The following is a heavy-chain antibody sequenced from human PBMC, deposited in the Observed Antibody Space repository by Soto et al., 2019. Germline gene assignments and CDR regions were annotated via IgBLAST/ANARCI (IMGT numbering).Heavy chain of an antibody. Sequence: ASVKVSCKASGYTFTSYGISWVRQAPGQGLEWMGWISAYNGNTNYARKLQGRVTMTTDTSTRKAYMELRSLRSDDTAVYYCARRYCSSTSCSFYPYWGQGTLVTVSS. CDR2: ISAYNGNT. J-gene: IGHJ4*02. D-gene: IGHD2-2*01. V-gene: IGHV1-18*01. CDR3: ARRYCSSTSCSFYPY. CDR1: GYTFTSYG.